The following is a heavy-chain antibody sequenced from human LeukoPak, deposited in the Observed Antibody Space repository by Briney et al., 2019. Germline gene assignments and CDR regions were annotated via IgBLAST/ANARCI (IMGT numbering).Heavy chain of an antibody. CDR3: AKVDYYDSRDPDY. V-gene: IGHV3-30*18. Sequence: SGGSLRLSCAASGFTFSSYGMHWVRQAPGKGLEWVAVISYDGSNKYYADSVKGRFTISGDNSKNTLYLQMNSLRAEDTAVYYCAKVDYYDSRDPDYWGQGTLVTVSS. CDR2: ISYDGSNK. J-gene: IGHJ4*02. CDR1: GFTFSSYG. D-gene: IGHD3-22*01.